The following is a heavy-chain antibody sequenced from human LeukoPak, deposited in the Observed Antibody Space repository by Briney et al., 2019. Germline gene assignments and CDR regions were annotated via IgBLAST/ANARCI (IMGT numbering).Heavy chain of an antibody. Sequence: SVTLSLTCTVSGGSISSGGYYWSWIRQHPGKGLEWIGYIYYSGSTYYNPSLKSRVTISVDTSKNQFSLKLSSVTAADTAVYYCARGVPDYDFWSGYYTQGFDYWGQGTLVTVSS. J-gene: IGHJ4*02. CDR2: IYYSGST. V-gene: IGHV4-31*03. CDR3: ARGVPDYDFWSGYYTQGFDY. CDR1: GGSISSGGYY. D-gene: IGHD3-3*01.